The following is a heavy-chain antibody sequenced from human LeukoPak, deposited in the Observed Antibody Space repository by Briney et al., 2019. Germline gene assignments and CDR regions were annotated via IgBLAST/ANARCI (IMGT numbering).Heavy chain of an antibody. CDR3: AKEGSYYDFWSGSDS. Sequence: GGSLRLSCAASGLTFTNYAMTWVRQAPGKGLEWVSAISGSGGSTYYADSVKGRFTISRDNSKNTLYLQMNSLRAEDTAVYYCAKEGSYYDFWSGSDSWGQGTLVTVSS. CDR2: ISGSGGST. D-gene: IGHD3-3*01. J-gene: IGHJ4*02. CDR1: GLTFTNYA. V-gene: IGHV3-23*01.